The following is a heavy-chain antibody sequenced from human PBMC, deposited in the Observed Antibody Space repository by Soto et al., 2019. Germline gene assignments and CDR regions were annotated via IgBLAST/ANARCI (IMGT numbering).Heavy chain of an antibody. V-gene: IGHV1-24*01. J-gene: IGHJ4*02. Sequence: VASVKVSCKVSGYTLTELSMHWVRQAPGKGLEWMGGFDPEDGETIYAQKFQGRVTMTEDTSTDTAYMELSSLRSEDTAVYYCATDGYYDSSGYPPDYWGQGTLVTVSS. CDR2: FDPEDGET. D-gene: IGHD3-22*01. CDR3: ATDGYYDSSGYPPDY. CDR1: GYTLTELS.